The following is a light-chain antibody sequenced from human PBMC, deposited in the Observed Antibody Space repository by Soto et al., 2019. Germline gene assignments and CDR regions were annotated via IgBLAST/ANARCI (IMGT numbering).Light chain of an antibody. CDR2: GNT. Sequence: QLVLTQPPSVSGAPGQRVTISCTGSGSNFGAGYDVHWYQQLPGTAPKLLIYGNTNRPSGVPDRFSGSKSGTSASLAITGLQAEDEGDYYCQTCDSSLSVVFGGGTQLTVL. CDR1: GSNFGAGYD. CDR3: QTCDSSLSVV. V-gene: IGLV1-40*01. J-gene: IGLJ2*01.